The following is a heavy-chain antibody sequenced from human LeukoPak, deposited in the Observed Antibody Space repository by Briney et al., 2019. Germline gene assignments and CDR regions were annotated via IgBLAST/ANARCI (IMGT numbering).Heavy chain of an antibody. Sequence: GGSLRLSCAASGFTFSTYGMHWVRQAPGKGLEWLAVIWYDGSKEYHADSVKGRFTLSKDNSKNTLYLQMNSLRAEDTAVYYCARDLGLKTLDYWGQGTLVTVSS. V-gene: IGHV3-33*01. CDR3: ARDLGLKTLDY. CDR2: IWYDGSKE. CDR1: GFTFSTYG. J-gene: IGHJ4*02.